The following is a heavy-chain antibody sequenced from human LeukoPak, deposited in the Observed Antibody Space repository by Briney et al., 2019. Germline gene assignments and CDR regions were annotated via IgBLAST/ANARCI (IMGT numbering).Heavy chain of an antibody. CDR1: GGSISDSIEHC. J-gene: IGHJ4*01. D-gene: IGHD3-10*01. CDR3: ARGVDYSSGG. V-gene: IGHV4-4*02. Sequence: SETLSLTCVVSGGSISDSIEHCWCLVRQPPGKGWEWITGVHHTGRTIYSPSFARRVTISPNTSTNQVSLKTPSVTAADAAVYDCARGVDYSSGGWGQGTLVTVSS. CDR2: VHHTGRT.